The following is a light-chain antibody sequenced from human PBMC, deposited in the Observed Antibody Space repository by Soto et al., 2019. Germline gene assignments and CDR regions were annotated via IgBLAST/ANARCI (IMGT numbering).Light chain of an antibody. J-gene: IGKJ1*01. Sequence: EIVLTQSPCPLSLSPGERAALSSMASQSVKNNFLAWYQQRPGQAPRLLIYGASNRAAGIPDRFSGSVSGTDFTLTISRLEPEDFAVFYCHQYGTSPATFGQGTKVDIK. CDR2: GAS. CDR3: HQYGTSPAT. V-gene: IGKV3-20*01. CDR1: QSVKNNF.